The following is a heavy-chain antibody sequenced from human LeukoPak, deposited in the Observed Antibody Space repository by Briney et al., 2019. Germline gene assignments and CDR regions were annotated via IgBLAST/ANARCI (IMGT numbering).Heavy chain of an antibody. Sequence: PGGSLRLSCAASGFTFSSNVMIWVRQAPGKGLEWVSSIPATGGNTYYADSVKGRFTISRDNSKNSLYLQMNSLRAEDTAVYYCAKESSGGWYFDYWGQGTLVAVSS. CDR3: AKESSGGWYFDY. CDR1: GFTFSSNV. J-gene: IGHJ4*02. CDR2: IPATGGNT. D-gene: IGHD6-19*01. V-gene: IGHV3-23*01.